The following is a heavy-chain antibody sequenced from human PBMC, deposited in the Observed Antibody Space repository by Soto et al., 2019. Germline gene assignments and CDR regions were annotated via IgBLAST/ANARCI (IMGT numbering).Heavy chain of an antibody. D-gene: IGHD1-26*01. Sequence: SETLSLTCTVSGGSISSYYWSWIRQPPGKGLEWIGYIYYSGSTNYNPSLKSRVTISVDTSKNQFSLKLSSVTAADTAVYYCARFGVGGYPPIWGQGTMVTVSS. J-gene: IGHJ3*02. CDR2: IYYSGST. CDR3: ARFGVGGYPPI. CDR1: GGSISSYY. V-gene: IGHV4-59*01.